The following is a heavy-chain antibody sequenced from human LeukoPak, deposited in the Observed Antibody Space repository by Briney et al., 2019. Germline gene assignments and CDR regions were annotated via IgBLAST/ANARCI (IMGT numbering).Heavy chain of an antibody. CDR2: ISPYSAYT. CDR1: GDSTNPYG. J-gene: IGHJ6*03. CDR3: ANVAKGRYFFYYMDA. Sequence: GASVKVSCKASGDSTNPYGVAWVRQAPGQGLEWIGWISPYSAYTKYSDALQGRVTMTTDTSTTTSYMELRSLRSDDTAVYFCANVAKGRYFFYYMDAWGKGTTVTVS. V-gene: IGHV1-18*04.